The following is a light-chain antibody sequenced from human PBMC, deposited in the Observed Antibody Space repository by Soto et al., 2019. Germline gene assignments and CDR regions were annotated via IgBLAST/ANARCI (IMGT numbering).Light chain of an antibody. J-gene: IGKJ1*01. CDR3: QQYGSSPRT. V-gene: IGKV3-20*01. CDR2: GAS. Sequence: EIVLTQSPATLSLSPGERATLSCRASQSVSSNYLAWYQQKPGQAPRLLIYGASTRATGIPDRFSGSGSGTDFILTISRLEPEDFAVYYCQQYGSSPRTFGQGTKVDI. CDR1: QSVSSNY.